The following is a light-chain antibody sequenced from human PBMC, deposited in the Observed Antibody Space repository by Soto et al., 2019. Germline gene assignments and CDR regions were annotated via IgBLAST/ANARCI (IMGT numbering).Light chain of an antibody. J-gene: IGKJ1*01. Sequence: EIVLTQSPGTLSLSPGERATLSCRASQSVSSSFLAWYQQKPGQAPRLLIYGASSRATGIPDRFSGSGSGTDFTVAISRLEPEDFAVYYCQQYGRSPWTFGQGTKLEI. CDR1: QSVSSSF. V-gene: IGKV3-20*01. CDR3: QQYGRSPWT. CDR2: GAS.